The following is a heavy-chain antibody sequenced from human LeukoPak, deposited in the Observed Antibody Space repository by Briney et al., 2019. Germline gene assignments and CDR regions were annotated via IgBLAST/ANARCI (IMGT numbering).Heavy chain of an antibody. D-gene: IGHD3-22*01. Sequence: GGSLRLSCAASGFTFTNYAMSWVRQAPGKGLEWVSGISGSGDSTYYADSVKGRFTISRDNSMDTLYLQMNSLRAEDTAVYYCAKGLYDSSGYYRTPGDYWGQGTLVTVSS. CDR1: GFTFTNYA. V-gene: IGHV3-23*01. J-gene: IGHJ4*02. CDR2: ISGSGDST. CDR3: AKGLYDSSGYYRTPGDY.